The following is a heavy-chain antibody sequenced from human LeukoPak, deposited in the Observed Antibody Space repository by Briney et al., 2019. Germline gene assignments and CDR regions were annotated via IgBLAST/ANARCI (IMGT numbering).Heavy chain of an antibody. D-gene: IGHD3-3*01. V-gene: IGHV4-30-2*01. J-gene: IGHJ5*02. CDR3: ARVASGLWSGYLYNWFDP. CDR2: IYHSGST. CDR1: GGSISSGGYY. Sequence: PSQTLSLTCTVSGGSISSGGYYWRWIRQPPGKGLEWIGYIYHSGSTYYNPSLKSRVTISVDRSKNQFSLKLSSVTAADTAVYYCARVASGLWSGYLYNWFDPWGQGTLDTVSS.